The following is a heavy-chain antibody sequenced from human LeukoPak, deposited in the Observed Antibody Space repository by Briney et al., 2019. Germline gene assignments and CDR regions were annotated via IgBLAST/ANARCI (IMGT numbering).Heavy chain of an antibody. CDR1: VYTFTSYD. D-gene: IGHD6-13*01. J-gene: IGHJ4*02. CDR2: MSPNSGNT. CDR3: ARAASSSWYPVHTPGIDY. V-gene: IGHV1-8*01. Sequence: GASVKVSCKASVYTFTSYDINWVRQATGQGLEWMGWMSPNSGNTGYAQKFQGRVTMTRNTSISTAYMELSSLRSEDTAVYYCARAASSSWYPVHTPGIDYWGQGTLVTVSS.